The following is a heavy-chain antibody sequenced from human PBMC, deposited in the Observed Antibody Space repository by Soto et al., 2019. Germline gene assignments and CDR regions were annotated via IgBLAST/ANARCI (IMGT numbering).Heavy chain of an antibody. D-gene: IGHD6-13*01. Sequence: ESGGVVVKPGGSLRLSCAASGFTFDDYTMHWVRQAPGKGLEWVSLISWDGGSTYYADSVKGRFIISRDNSKNSLYLQMNSLRTEDTALYYCAKPLIAAAGQYYFDYWGQGTLVTVSS. CDR3: AKPLIAAAGQYYFDY. J-gene: IGHJ4*02. CDR1: GFTFDDYT. V-gene: IGHV3-43*01. CDR2: ISWDGGST.